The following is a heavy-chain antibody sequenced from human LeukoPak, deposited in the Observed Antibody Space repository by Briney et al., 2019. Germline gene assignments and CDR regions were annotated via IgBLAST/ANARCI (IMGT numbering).Heavy chain of an antibody. CDR3: AKDHPDTTGYSFAS. Sequence: PGGSLRLSCAASGFNFPSYAMSWVRQAPRQGLQWVSALNGRGSNTYYADSVEGRFTISRDNTRNTLYLQLSDLRAEDTAMYYCAKDHPDTTGYSFASWGRGTQVIVSS. CDR2: LNGRGSNT. V-gene: IGHV3-23*01. D-gene: IGHD2/OR15-2a*01. CDR1: GFNFPSYA. J-gene: IGHJ4*02.